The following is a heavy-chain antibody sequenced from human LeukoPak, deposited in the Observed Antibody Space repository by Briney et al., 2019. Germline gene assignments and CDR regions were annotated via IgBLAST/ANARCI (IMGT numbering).Heavy chain of an antibody. D-gene: IGHD3-10*01. V-gene: IGHV3-11*01. Sequence: NPGGSLRLSCAASGFTFSDYYMSWIRQAPGKGLEWVSYISSSGSTIYYADSVKGRFTISRDNAKNSLYLQMNSLRAEDTAVYYCATPLWFGELQPLDYWGQGTPVTVSS. CDR1: GFTFSDYY. CDR2: ISSSGSTI. CDR3: ATPLWFGELQPLDY. J-gene: IGHJ4*02.